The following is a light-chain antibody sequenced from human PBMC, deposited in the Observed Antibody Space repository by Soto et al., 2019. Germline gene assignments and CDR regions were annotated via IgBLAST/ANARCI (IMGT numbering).Light chain of an antibody. CDR3: SSYSSSSTLAV. Sequence: QSALTQPASVSGSPGQSITISCTGTSSDVGGYNYVSWYQHHPDKAPKLMIYDVTNRPSGVSNRFSGSKSGNTASLTISGLQAEDEADYYCSSYSSSSTLAVFGGGTKLTVL. CDR1: SSDVGGYNY. J-gene: IGLJ2*01. V-gene: IGLV2-14*01. CDR2: DVT.